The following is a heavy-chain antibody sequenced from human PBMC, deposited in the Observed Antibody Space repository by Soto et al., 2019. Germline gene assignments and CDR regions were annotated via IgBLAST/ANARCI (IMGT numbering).Heavy chain of an antibody. D-gene: IGHD6-13*01. Sequence: SETLSLTCTVSGGSISSSSYYWGWIRQPPGKGLEWIGSIYYSGSTYYNPSLKSRVTISVDTSKNQFSLKLSSVTAADTAVYYCASLETEGIAAAGTLDYWGQGTLVTVSS. CDR2: IYYSGST. V-gene: IGHV4-39*01. CDR3: ASLETEGIAAAGTLDY. CDR1: GGSISSSSYY. J-gene: IGHJ4*02.